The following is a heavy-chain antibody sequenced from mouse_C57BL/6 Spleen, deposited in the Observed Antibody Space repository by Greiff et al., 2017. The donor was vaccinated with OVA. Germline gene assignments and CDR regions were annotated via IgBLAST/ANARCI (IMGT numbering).Heavy chain of an antibody. D-gene: IGHD2-1*01. J-gene: IGHJ4*01. CDR3: AIDLLGAMDY. Sequence: QVQLKQPGAELVMPGASVKLSCKASGYTFTSYWMHWVKQRPGQGLEWIGEIDPSDSYTNYNQKFKGKSTLTVDKSSSTAYMQLSSLTSEDSAVYYCAIDLLGAMDYWGQGTSVTVSS. V-gene: IGHV1-69*01. CDR2: IDPSDSYT. CDR1: GYTFTSYW.